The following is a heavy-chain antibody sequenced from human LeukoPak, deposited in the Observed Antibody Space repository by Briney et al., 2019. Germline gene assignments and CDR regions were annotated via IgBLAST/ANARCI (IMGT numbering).Heavy chain of an antibody. CDR3: ARDSSGQDGGNRH. J-gene: IGHJ4*02. CDR1: EFYW. Sequence: GGSLRLSCAASEFYWMHWVRQAPGKGLEWVSYISSSSSTIYYADSVKGRFTISRDDAKNSLYLQMNSLRVEDTAVYFCARDSSGQDGGNRHWGQGTLVTVSS. CDR2: ISSSSSTI. V-gene: IGHV3-48*04. D-gene: IGHD4-23*01.